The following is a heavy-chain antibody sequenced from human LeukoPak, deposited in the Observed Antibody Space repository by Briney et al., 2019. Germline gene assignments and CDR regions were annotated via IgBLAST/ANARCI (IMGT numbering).Heavy chain of an antibody. CDR1: GYTFTAYY. V-gene: IGHV1-2*02. J-gene: IGHJ5*02. CDR2: ISPNSGGT. CDR3: ARWDYYGSGKSDP. Sequence: GASVKVSCKASGYTFTAYYLHWVRQAPGQGLEWMGWISPNSGGTNYAQKFQGRVTMTTDTSMSTAYMELSRLRSDDTAVYYCARWDYYGSGKSDPWGQGTLVTVSS. D-gene: IGHD3-10*01.